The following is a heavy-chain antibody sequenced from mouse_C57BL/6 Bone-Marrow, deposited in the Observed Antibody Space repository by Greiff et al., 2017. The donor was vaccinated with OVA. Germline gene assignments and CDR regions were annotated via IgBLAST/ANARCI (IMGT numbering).Heavy chain of an antibody. CDR3: ARRRGNYWYFDV. CDR2: ISNLAYSI. D-gene: IGHD2-1*01. Sequence: EVKVVESGGGLVQPGGSLKLSCAASGFTFSDYGMAWVRQAPRKGPEWVAFISNLAYSIYYADTVTGRFTISRENAKNTLYLEMSSLRSEDTAMYYCARRRGNYWYFDVWGTGTTVTVSS. J-gene: IGHJ1*03. CDR1: GFTFSDYG. V-gene: IGHV5-15*04.